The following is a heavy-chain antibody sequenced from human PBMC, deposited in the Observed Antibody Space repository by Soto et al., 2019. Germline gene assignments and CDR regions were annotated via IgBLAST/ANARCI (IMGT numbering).Heavy chain of an antibody. Sequence: QVQLVQSGAEVKKPGASVRVSCKASGYTFSRYGISWVRQAPGQGREWMGGISGFNGNTKESEKLQGRVTLTTDTAENTAHMELRGLRSDATAVYYCARASAYSTPWSFDNWGQGTLVTVSS. CDR2: ISGFNGNT. V-gene: IGHV1-18*01. D-gene: IGHD6-13*01. CDR1: GYTFSRYG. J-gene: IGHJ4*02. CDR3: ARASAYSTPWSFDN.